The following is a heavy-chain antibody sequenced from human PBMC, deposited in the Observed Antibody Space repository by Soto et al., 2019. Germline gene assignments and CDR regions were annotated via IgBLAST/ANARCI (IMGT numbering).Heavy chain of an antibody. CDR2: IYYIGNT. V-gene: IGHV4-39*01. D-gene: IGHD4-17*01. Sequence: QLQLQESGSGLVKPSETLSLTCTVSNGSISSRSSYWGWIRQTPGKGLEWIGSIYYIGNTYYNPSLESRVTIAIYTSKTQFSLKLNSVTAADTAVYFCGGQDYGAKGYDFENWGQGTLVTVSS. CDR3: GGQDYGAKGYDFEN. J-gene: IGHJ4*02. CDR1: NGSISSRSSY.